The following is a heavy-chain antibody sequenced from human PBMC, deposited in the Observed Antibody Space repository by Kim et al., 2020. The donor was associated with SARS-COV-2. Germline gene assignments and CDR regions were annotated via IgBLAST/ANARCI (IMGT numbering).Heavy chain of an antibody. J-gene: IGHJ5*02. D-gene: IGHD6-6*01. CDR3: ARGRYQGMTARNWFDP. CDR2: MNWNGRIK. Sequence: GGSLRLSCVASGFTFDDYGMSWVRQAPGKGPEWVSDMNWNGRIKTYADSVKGRFTISRDNAQNSLYLQMNSLRVEDTAFYYCARGRYQGMTARNWFDPWG. V-gene: IGHV3-20*04. CDR1: GFTFDDYG.